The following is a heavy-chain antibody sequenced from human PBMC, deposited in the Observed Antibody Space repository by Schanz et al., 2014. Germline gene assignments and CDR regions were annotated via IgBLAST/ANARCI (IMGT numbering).Heavy chain of an antibody. CDR3: ELITLDRGVRNDY. CDR1: GGSSSDCY. D-gene: IGHD3-10*01. V-gene: IGHV4-34*01. J-gene: IGHJ4*02. Sequence: QVQLQQWGAGLLKASETLSLTCAVYGGSSSDCYWSWIRQPPGTGLEWIGEINHSGGTNYNPSLKIRVTMSVDTSKNQFSLILTSVTAADTAVYYCELITLDRGVRNDYWGQGTLVSVSS. CDR2: INHSGGT.